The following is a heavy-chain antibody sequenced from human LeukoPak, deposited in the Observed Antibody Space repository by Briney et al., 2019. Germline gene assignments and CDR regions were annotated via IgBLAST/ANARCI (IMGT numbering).Heavy chain of an antibody. D-gene: IGHD3-10*01. V-gene: IGHV5-51*01. CDR3: ARVASYYYGSGSYYNFDY. J-gene: IGHJ4*02. CDR1: GYSFTSYW. Sequence: GESLKISCKGSGYSFTSYWIGWVRPLPGKGLGWMGIIYPGDSDTRYSPSFQGQVTISADKSISTAYLQWSSLKASDTAMYYCARVASYYYGSGSYYNFDYWGQGTLVTVSS. CDR2: IYPGDSDT.